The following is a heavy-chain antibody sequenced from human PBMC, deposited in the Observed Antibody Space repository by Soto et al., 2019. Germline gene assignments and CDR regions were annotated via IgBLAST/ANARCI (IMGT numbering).Heavy chain of an antibody. J-gene: IGHJ6*02. CDR1: GFTFSSYA. D-gene: IGHD4-17*01. Sequence: EVQLLESGGGLVQPGGSLRLSCAASGFTFSSYAMSWVRQAPGKGLEWVSAISGSGGRTYYADSVKGRFTISRENSKNTLYLHMNSLRAEDTAVYYCAKPTVTNAAYYYYGMDVWGQGTTVTVSS. CDR2: ISGSGGRT. CDR3: AKPTVTNAAYYYYGMDV. V-gene: IGHV3-23*01.